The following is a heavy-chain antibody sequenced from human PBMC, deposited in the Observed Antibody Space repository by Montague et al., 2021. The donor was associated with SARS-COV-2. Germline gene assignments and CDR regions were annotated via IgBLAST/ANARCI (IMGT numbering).Heavy chain of an antibody. J-gene: IGHJ5*02. CDR3: ARERRYCSGGSCCSGWFDH. Sequence: SETLSLTCTVSGYSISSGYYWGWIRQPPGKGLEWIGSNYHSGSTYYNPSLKSRVIISVDTSKNQFSLKLSSVTAADTAVYYCARERRYCSGGSCCSGWFDHWGQGTLVTVSS. D-gene: IGHD2-15*01. CDR1: GYSISSGYY. CDR2: NYHSGST. V-gene: IGHV4-38-2*02.